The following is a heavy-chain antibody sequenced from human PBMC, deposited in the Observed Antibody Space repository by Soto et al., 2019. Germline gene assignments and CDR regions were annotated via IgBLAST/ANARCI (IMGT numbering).Heavy chain of an antibody. CDR1: GYTFTAYY. D-gene: IGHD3-10*01. CDR3: AREEGFRITMDRGRWFDP. CDR2: VNPTSGDT. J-gene: IGHJ5*02. Sequence: VQSGAEVKKPGASVKVSCRASGYTFTAYYFHWVRQAPGQGLEWLGWVNPTSGDTNYAQKFRDRVIMTRDRSITPIHMELSRLRSDDTAVYYCAREEGFRITMDRGRWFDPWAQGPLVAVSS. V-gene: IGHV1-2*02.